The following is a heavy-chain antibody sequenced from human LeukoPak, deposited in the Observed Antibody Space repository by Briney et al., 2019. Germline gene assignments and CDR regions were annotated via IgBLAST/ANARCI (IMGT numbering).Heavy chain of an antibody. CDR1: GGSISSSSYY. D-gene: IGHD3-16*01. CDR3: ARLDGGL. J-gene: IGHJ4*02. Sequence: SETLSLTCTVSGGSISSSSYYWGWIRQPPGKGLEWNGSIYYSGSTYYNPSLKCRVTISVDTSKNQFSLKLSSVTAADTAVYYCARLDGGLWGQGTLVTVSS. V-gene: IGHV4-39*01. CDR2: IYYSGST.